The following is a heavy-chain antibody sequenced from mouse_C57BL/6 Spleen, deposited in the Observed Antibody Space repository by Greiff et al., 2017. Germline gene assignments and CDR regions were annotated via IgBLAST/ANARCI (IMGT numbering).Heavy chain of an antibody. CDR1: GYSITSGYY. J-gene: IGHJ3*01. CDR3: ARGTGYGNYAWFAY. D-gene: IGHD2-1*01. V-gene: IGHV3-6*01. Sequence: VQLQQSGPGLVKPSQSLSLTCSVTGYSITSGYYWNWIRQFPGNKLEWMGYISYDGSNNYNPSLKNRISITRDTSKNQFFLKLNSGTTEDTATYYCARGTGYGNYAWFAYWGQGTLVTVSA. CDR2: ISYDGSN.